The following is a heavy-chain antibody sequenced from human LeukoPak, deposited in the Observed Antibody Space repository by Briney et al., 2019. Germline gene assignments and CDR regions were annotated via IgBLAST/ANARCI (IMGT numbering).Heavy chain of an antibody. CDR2: INNDGSNT. Sequence: GGSLRLSCAASEFTFSRYWMHWVRHAPGKGLVWVSRINNDGSNTYYADSVKGRFTISRDNAKNTLYLQMDGLRAEDTALYYCARYGTDPFDIWGQGTLVTVSS. CDR1: EFTFSRYW. J-gene: IGHJ3*02. V-gene: IGHV3-74*01. CDR3: ARYGTDPFDI. D-gene: IGHD4-17*01.